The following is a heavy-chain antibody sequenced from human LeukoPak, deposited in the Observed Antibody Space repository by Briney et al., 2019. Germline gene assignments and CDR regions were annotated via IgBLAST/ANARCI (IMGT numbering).Heavy chain of an antibody. Sequence: SETLSLTCTVSGGSISSYYWSWIRQPPGKGLEWIGYIYYSGSTNYNPSLKSRVTISVDTSKNQFSLKLSSVTAADTAVYYCASFDYYGSGSYGDYWGQGTLVTVSS. CDR3: ASFDYYGSGSYGDY. D-gene: IGHD3-10*01. CDR1: GGSISSYY. CDR2: IYYSGST. V-gene: IGHV4-59*01. J-gene: IGHJ4*02.